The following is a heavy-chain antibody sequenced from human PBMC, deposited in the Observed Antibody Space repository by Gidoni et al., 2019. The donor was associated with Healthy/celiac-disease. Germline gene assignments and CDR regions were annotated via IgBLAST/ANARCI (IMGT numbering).Heavy chain of an antibody. Sequence: QVQLQQWGAGLLKPSETLSLTCAVYGGSFSGYYWSWIRQPPGKGLEWIGEINHSGSTNYNPSLKSRVTISVDTSKNQFSLKLSSVTAADTAVYYCARARGGFPQENWGQGTLVTVSS. J-gene: IGHJ4*02. V-gene: IGHV4-34*01. CDR2: INHSGST. D-gene: IGHD2-15*01. CDR1: GGSFSGYY. CDR3: ARARGGFPQEN.